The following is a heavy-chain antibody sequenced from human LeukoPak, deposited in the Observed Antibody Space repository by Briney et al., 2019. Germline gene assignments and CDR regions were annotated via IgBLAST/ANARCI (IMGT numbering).Heavy chain of an antibody. V-gene: IGHV4-28*05. D-gene: IGHD4-17*01. J-gene: IGHJ3*02. CDR1: GYSISTSNY. CDR2: IYYSGGI. CDR3: ARKTTTGPTKAAFDI. Sequence: PSETLSLTCAVSGYSISTSNYWAWIRQPPGKGLEWIGHIYYSGGIYYNPSLKSRVTMSVDTSKNQFSLKLSSVTAVDTAVYYCARKTTTGPTKAAFDIRGQGTMLTVSS.